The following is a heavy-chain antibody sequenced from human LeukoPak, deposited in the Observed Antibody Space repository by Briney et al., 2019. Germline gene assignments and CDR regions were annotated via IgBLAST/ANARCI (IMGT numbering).Heavy chain of an antibody. CDR2: IYHSGST. D-gene: IGHD3-9*01. V-gene: IGHV4-38-2*01. Sequence: SETLSLTCAVSGYSISSGYYWGWIRQPPGEGLEWIGSIYHSGSTYYNPSLKSRVTISVDTSKNQFSLKLSSVTAADTAVYYCASYSYDILTGYPRYYFDYWGQGTLVTVSS. CDR1: GYSISSGYY. J-gene: IGHJ4*02. CDR3: ASYSYDILTGYPRYYFDY.